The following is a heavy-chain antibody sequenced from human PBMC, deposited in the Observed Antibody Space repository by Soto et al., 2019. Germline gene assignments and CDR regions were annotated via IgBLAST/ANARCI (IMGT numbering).Heavy chain of an antibody. Sequence: ASVKVSCKASGYTFTSYAMHWVRQAPGQRLEWMGWINAGNGNTKYSQKFQGRVTITRGTSASTAYMELSSLRSEDTAVYYCARAFAGMVRGVSPFDPWGQGTLVTVSS. CDR3: ARAFAGMVRGVSPFDP. J-gene: IGHJ5*02. D-gene: IGHD3-10*01. CDR2: INAGNGNT. V-gene: IGHV1-3*01. CDR1: GYTFTSYA.